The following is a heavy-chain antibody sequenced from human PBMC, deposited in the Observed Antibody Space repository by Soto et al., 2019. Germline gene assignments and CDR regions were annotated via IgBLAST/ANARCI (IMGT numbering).Heavy chain of an antibody. V-gene: IGHV3-48*01. J-gene: IGHJ4*02. CDR3: TGYCSSTSCHPLY. D-gene: IGHD2-2*01. CDR1: GFTFSSYS. CDR2: ISSSSSSI. Sequence: EVPLVESGGGLVQPGGSLRLSCAASGFTFSSYSMNWVRQAPGKGLEWVSYISSSSSSIYYADSVKGRFTISRDNAKKSLYLQMNSLRAEDTAVYYCTGYCSSTSCHPLYWGQGTLGTVSS.